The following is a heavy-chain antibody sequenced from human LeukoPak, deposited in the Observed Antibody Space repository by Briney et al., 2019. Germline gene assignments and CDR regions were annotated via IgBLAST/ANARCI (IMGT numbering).Heavy chain of an antibody. J-gene: IGHJ4*02. Sequence: GGSLRLSCAASGFTFSSYSMNWVRQAPGKGPEWVSYISSSSSTIYYADSVKGRFTISRDNAKNSLYLQMNSLRDEDTAVYYCARDQAQYSSGWYRGGYFDYWGQGTLVTVSS. V-gene: IGHV3-48*02. CDR1: GFTFSSYS. CDR2: ISSSSSTI. CDR3: ARDQAQYSSGWYRGGYFDY. D-gene: IGHD6-19*01.